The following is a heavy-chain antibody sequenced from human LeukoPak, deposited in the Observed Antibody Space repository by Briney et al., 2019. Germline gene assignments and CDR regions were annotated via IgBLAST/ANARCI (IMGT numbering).Heavy chain of an antibody. D-gene: IGHD3-22*01. Sequence: VASVKVSCKTSGYTFTNYDINWVRQATGQGFEWMGWMSPNSGNTGYAQKFQGRVTMTRNTSISTAYMELSSLRSEDTAVYYCARILTMIGNSPGGYWGQGTLVTVSS. CDR3: ARILTMIGNSPGGY. V-gene: IGHV1-8*01. CDR1: GYTFTNYD. CDR2: MSPNSGNT. J-gene: IGHJ4*02.